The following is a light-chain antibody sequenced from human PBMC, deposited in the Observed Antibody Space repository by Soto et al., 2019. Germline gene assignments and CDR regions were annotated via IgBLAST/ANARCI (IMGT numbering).Light chain of an antibody. CDR1: QCISSC. Sequence: DIQMSQSPSSLSASVGDRVTITCLASQCISSCLNWYQQKPGKVPKFLIFHASNLESGVPSRFSGSGSGTEFTLTISSLQPDDFATYYCQQYNSYPWTFGQGTKVDIK. CDR3: QQYNSYPWT. CDR2: HAS. J-gene: IGKJ1*01. V-gene: IGKV1-5*01.